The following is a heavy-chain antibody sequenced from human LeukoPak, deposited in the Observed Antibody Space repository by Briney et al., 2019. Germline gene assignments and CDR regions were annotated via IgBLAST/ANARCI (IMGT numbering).Heavy chain of an antibody. V-gene: IGHV4-39*01. CDR1: GGSISGSSYH. J-gene: IGHJ6*02. CDR2: FYNSGTT. D-gene: IGHD6-13*01. CDR3: ARLTDGSSTWYWYYHMDV. Sequence: PSETLSLTCAVSGGSISGSSYHWGWIRQPPGKGLEWIGSFYNSGTTYYNPSLKSRVTISVDTSKNQFSLRVNSVTAADAAVYYCARLTDGSSTWYWYYHMDVWGQGTTVTVSS.